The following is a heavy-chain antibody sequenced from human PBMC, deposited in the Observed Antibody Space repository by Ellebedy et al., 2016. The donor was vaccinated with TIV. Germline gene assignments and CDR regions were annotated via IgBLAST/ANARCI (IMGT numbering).Heavy chain of an antibody. CDR2: IYSGGST. D-gene: IGHD6-19*01. CDR3: ARDRSSSGWSYFDY. V-gene: IGHV3-66*01. Sequence: GGSLRLSCAASGFTVSSNYMSWVRQAPGKGLEWVSVIYSGGSTYYADSVKGRFTISRDNSKNTLYLQMNSLRAEDTAVYYCARDRSSSGWSYFDYWGQGTLVTVSS. CDR1: GFTVSSNY. J-gene: IGHJ4*02.